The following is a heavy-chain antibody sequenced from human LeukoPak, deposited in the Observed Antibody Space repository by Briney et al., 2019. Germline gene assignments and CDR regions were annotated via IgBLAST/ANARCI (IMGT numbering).Heavy chain of an antibody. Sequence: SETLSLTCTVSGGSISSSSYYRGWIRQPPGKGLEWIGSIYYSGSTYYNPSLKSRVTISVDTSKNQFSLKLSSVTAADTAVYYCAREGFGELSHFDYWGQGTLVTVSS. J-gene: IGHJ4*02. CDR2: IYYSGST. V-gene: IGHV4-39*01. CDR1: GGSISSSSYY. CDR3: AREGFGELSHFDY. D-gene: IGHD3-10*01.